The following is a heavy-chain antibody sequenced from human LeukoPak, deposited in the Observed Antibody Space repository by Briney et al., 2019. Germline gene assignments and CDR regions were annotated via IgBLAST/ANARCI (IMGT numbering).Heavy chain of an antibody. CDR3: AGVPYGSGSYRPFDY. CDR2: IIPILGIA. J-gene: IGHJ4*02. V-gene: IGHV1-69*04. Sequence: SVKVSCKASGGTFSSYAISWVRQAPGQGLEWMGRIIPILGIANYAQKFQGRVTITADKSTSTAYMELSSLRSEDTAVYYCAGVPYGSGSYRPFDYWGQGTLVTVSS. CDR1: GGTFSSYA. D-gene: IGHD3-10*01.